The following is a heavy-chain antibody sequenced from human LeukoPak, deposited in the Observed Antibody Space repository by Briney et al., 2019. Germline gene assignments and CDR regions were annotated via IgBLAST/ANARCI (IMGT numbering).Heavy chain of an antibody. D-gene: IGHD3-3*02. CDR1: GFTFSSYW. J-gene: IGHJ6*02. CDR2: IKQDGSEK. Sequence: PGGSLRLSCAASGFTFSSYWMSWVRQAPGKGLEWVANIKQDGSEKYYVDSVKGRFTISRDNAKNSLYLQMNSLRAEDTAVYYCASTTLAGSRDVWGQGTTVTVSS. CDR3: ASTTLAGSRDV. V-gene: IGHV3-7*01.